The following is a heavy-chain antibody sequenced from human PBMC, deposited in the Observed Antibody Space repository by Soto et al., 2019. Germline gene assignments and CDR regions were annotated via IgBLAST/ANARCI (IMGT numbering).Heavy chain of an antibody. Sequence: QVQLQESGPGLVKPSQTLSLTCTVSGGSISSGGYYWSWIRQHPGKGLVWIGYICYSGCTYSNPSLQTRLSRAVEPSKHQVPLKLSFVPAAYSAAYYGARDPWNRYSISYLPHSYLYFYLWGRGTLVTVSS. CDR1: GGSISSGGYY. V-gene: IGHV4-31*03. D-gene: IGHD6-6*01. CDR2: ICYSGCT. CDR3: ARDPWNRYSISYLPHSYLYFYL. J-gene: IGHJ2*01.